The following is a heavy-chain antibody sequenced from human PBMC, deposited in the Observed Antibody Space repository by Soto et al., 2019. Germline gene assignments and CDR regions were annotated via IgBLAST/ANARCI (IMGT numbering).Heavy chain of an antibody. CDR1: GFTFSSYG. CDR3: AKDERFGDYGMDG. V-gene: IGHV3-30*18. Sequence: HPGGSLRLSCAASGFTFSSYGMHWVRQAPGKGLEWVAVISYDGSNKYYADSVKGRFTISRDNSKNTLYLQMNSLRAEDTAVYYCAKDERFGDYGMDGWGQGTTVTVSS. D-gene: IGHD3-10*01. J-gene: IGHJ6*02. CDR2: ISYDGSNK.